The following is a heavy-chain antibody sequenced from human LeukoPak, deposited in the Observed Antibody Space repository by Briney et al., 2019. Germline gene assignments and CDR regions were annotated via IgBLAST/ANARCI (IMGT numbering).Heavy chain of an antibody. Sequence: GESLKISCKASGYRFTSFWIGWVRQMPGKGLEWMGIINPGDSDTRYSPSFQGQVTISADQTITTAHLQWSSLKASDSGIYYCATTTGGVAGNSPFYYYGAGVWGQGTTVTVSS. CDR3: ATTTGGVAGNSPFYYYGAGV. J-gene: IGHJ6*01. V-gene: IGHV5-51*01. CDR1: GYRFTSFW. D-gene: IGHD4-23*01. CDR2: INPGDSDT.